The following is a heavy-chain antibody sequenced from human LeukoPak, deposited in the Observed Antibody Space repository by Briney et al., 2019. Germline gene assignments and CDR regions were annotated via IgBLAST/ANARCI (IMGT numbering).Heavy chain of an antibody. CDR1: GFTFSNYE. D-gene: IGHD4/OR15-4a*01. V-gene: IGHV3-48*03. Sequence: PGGSLRLSCAASGFTFSNYEMNWVRQAPGKGLEWVSYISSSGNTIYYADSVKGRFTISRDNAKNSLYLQMNSLRAEDTAVYYCARARLTPHAFDIWGQGTMVTVSS. CDR3: ARARLTPHAFDI. CDR2: ISSSGNTI. J-gene: IGHJ3*02.